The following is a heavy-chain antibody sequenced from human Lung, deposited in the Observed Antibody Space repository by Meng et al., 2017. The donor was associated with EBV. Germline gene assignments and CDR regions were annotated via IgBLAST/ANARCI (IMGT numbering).Heavy chain of an antibody. V-gene: IGHV1-18*01. CDR3: ARGTPGRSYSDY. J-gene: IGHJ4*02. D-gene: IGHD3-10*01. CDR2: FVNNVDT. CDR1: GYTFAGYG. Sequence: QLGGGVKKPGVSVRVSCEASGYTFAGYGISWLRQAPGQGLEWMGWFVNNVDTYSAQKFQGRVTMTTDTHTSTAFMELRSLRSDDTAVYYCARGTPGRSYSDYWGQGTLVTVSS.